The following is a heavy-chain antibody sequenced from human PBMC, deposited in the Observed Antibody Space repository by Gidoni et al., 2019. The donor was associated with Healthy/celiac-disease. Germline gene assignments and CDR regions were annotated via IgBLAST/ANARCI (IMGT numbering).Heavy chain of an antibody. Sequence: QVQLQQWGAGLLKPSETLSLTCAVYGGSFRGYYWSWIRQPPGKGLEWIGEINHSGSTNYNPSLKSRVTISVDTSKNQFSLKLSSVTAADTAVYYCARGWSPRPIVVVPAAKGAFDYWGQGTLVTVSS. CDR3: ARGWSPRPIVVVPAAKGAFDY. CDR1: GGSFRGYY. D-gene: IGHD2-2*01. J-gene: IGHJ4*02. V-gene: IGHV4-34*01. CDR2: INHSGST.